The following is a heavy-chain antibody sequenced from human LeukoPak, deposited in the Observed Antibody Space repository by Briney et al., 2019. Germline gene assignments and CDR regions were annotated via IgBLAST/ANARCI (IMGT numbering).Heavy chain of an antibody. CDR1: GFTFSSYW. CDR2: IRFDGSSK. Sequence: GGSLTLSCAASGFTFSSYWMTWVRQAPGKGLEWVAFIRFDGSSKYYADSVKGRFTISRDNSKNTLYLQMNSLRAEDTALYYCARGDKQLVFNRNKGGFDPWGQGTLVTVSS. D-gene: IGHD6-13*01. V-gene: IGHV3-30*02. J-gene: IGHJ5*02. CDR3: ARGDKQLVFNRNKGGFDP.